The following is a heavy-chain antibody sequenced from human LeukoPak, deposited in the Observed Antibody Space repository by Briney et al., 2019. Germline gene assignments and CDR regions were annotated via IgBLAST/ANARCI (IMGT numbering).Heavy chain of an antibody. J-gene: IGHJ4*02. V-gene: IGHV4-30-2*01. D-gene: IGHD4-23*01. CDR3: ASIPDYGGNSGFFY. CDR2: INHSGST. Sequence: SQTLSLTCTVSGGSISSGGYYWSWIRQPPGKGLEWIGEINHSGSTNYNPSLKSRVTISVDTSKNQFSLKLSSVTAADTAVYYCASIPDYGGNSGFFYWGQGTLVTVSS. CDR1: GGSISSGGYY.